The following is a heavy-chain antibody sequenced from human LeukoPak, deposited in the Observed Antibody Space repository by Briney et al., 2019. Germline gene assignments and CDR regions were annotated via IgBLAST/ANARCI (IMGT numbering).Heavy chain of an antibody. CDR3: AREEHYYDSSGYLGYYFDY. J-gene: IGHJ4*02. D-gene: IGHD3-22*01. V-gene: IGHV3-30-3*01. CDR1: GFTFSSYA. CDR2: ISYDGNNK. Sequence: GGSLRLSCAASGFTFSSYAMHWVRQAPGKGLEWVAVISYDGNNKYYADSVKGRFTISRDNSKNTLYLQMNSLRAEDTAVYYCAREEHYYDSSGYLGYYFDYWGQGTLVTVSS.